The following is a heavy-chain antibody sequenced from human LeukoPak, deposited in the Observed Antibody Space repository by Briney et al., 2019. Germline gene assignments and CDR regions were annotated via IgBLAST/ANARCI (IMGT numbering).Heavy chain of an antibody. J-gene: IGHJ4*02. CDR1: GFTFSSYS. D-gene: IGHD2-15*01. CDR3: ARDADRYCRGGSCYADY. CDR2: ISSSSSYI. Sequence: GGSLRLSCAASGFTFSSYSMNWVRQAPGKGLEWVSSISSSSSYIYYADSLKGRFTISRDNAKNSLYLQMNSLRAEDTAVYYCARDADRYCRGGSCYADYWGQGTLVTVSS. V-gene: IGHV3-21*01.